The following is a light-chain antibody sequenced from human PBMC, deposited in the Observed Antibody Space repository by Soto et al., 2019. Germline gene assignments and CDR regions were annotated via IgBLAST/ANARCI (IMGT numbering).Light chain of an antibody. J-gene: IGKJ1*01. V-gene: IGKV1-6*01. CDR1: QSINNL. Sequence: ASQSINNLLAWYQQKPGKAPTLLIYAASNLQSGVPSRFRGSRSGTEFTLTVSSLQPEDFATYYCLQDHDDSWTFGQGTMVDI. CDR2: AAS. CDR3: LQDHDDSWT.